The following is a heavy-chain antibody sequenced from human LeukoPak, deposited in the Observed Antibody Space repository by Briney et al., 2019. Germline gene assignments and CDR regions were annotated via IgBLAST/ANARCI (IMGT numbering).Heavy chain of an antibody. V-gene: IGHV3-7*03. Sequence: GGSLRLSCAASGFMFSSNWMSWVRLAPGKGMEWVANIKEDGTETYYVDSVKGRFTISRDNAKNSLYLQMNSLRVEATAVYYCAKEGRSLQTYWGQGTLVTVSS. CDR1: GFMFSSNW. J-gene: IGHJ4*02. D-gene: IGHD5-24*01. CDR3: AKEGRSLQTY. CDR2: IKEDGTET.